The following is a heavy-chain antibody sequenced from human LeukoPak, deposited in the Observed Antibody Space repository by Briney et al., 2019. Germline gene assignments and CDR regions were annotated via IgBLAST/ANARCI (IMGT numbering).Heavy chain of an antibody. D-gene: IGHD3-10*01. CDR1: GYIFTSYW. CDR2: IYPGDSDT. Sequence: GESLQISCKGSGYIFTSYWIGRVRQMPGKGLEWMGIIYPGDSDTRYSPSFQGQVTILADKSISTTYLQWSSLKASDTAMYYCARLARSYYTTPFDYWGQGTLVTVSS. J-gene: IGHJ4*02. CDR3: ARLARSYYTTPFDY. V-gene: IGHV5-51*01.